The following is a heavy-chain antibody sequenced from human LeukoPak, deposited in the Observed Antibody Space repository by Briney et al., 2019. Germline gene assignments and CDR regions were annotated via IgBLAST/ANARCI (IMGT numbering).Heavy chain of an antibody. D-gene: IGHD2-2*03. CDR2: ISTDSRYI. Sequence: GGSLRLSCEASGFSFRDYWMTWVRQAPGKGMEWVSDISTDSRYIYYADSVQGRFTISRDNAQRSLYLQMNSLRVEDTAVYYCARVFGYCSSSACYAASDLWGQGTTVTVSS. CDR3: ARVFGYCSSSACYAASDL. J-gene: IGHJ3*01. V-gene: IGHV3-21*01. CDR1: GFSFRDYW.